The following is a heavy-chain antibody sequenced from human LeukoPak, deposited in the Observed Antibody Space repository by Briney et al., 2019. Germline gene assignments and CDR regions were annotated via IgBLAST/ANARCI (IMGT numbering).Heavy chain of an antibody. Sequence: GGSLRLSCAASGFTFSSYSMNWVRQAPGKGLEWVSSISSSSSYIYYADSVKGRFTISRDNAKNSLYLPTNSLRAEDTAVYYCAREGGGITMIVVVNYFDFCRQGTLVTVSS. J-gene: IGHJ4*02. CDR1: GFTFSSYS. CDR3: AREGGGITMIVVVNYFDF. V-gene: IGHV3-21*01. D-gene: IGHD3-22*01. CDR2: ISSSSSYI.